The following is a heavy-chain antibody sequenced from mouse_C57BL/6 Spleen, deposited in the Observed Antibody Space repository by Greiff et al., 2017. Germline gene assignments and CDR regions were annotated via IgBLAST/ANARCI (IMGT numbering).Heavy chain of an antibody. CDR1: GYTFTDYY. CDR3: ARRPYSSYVDWFAY. D-gene: IGHD2-5*01. J-gene: IGHJ3*01. Sequence: EVQLQQSGPVLVKPGASVKMSCKASGYTFTDYYMTWVKQSHGKSLAWIGVINPYNGGTSYNQKFKGKATLTVDKSSSTAAMALNSLTSEDSAIYYCARRPYSSYVDWFAYWGQGTLVTVSA. V-gene: IGHV1-19*01. CDR2: INPYNGGT.